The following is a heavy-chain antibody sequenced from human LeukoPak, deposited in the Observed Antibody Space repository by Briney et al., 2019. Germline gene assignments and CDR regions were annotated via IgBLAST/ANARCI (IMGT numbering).Heavy chain of an antibody. J-gene: IGHJ4*02. D-gene: IGHD5-24*01. V-gene: IGHV1-69*13. CDR1: GGTFSSYA. CDR3: ARGGVGDGYNQYYSDY. CDR2: IIPIFGTA. Sequence: SVKVSCKASGGTFSSYAISWVRQAPGQGLEWMGGIIPIFGTANYAQKFQGRVTITADEFTSTAYMELSSLRSEDTAVYYCARGGVGDGYNQYYSDYWGQGTLVTVSS.